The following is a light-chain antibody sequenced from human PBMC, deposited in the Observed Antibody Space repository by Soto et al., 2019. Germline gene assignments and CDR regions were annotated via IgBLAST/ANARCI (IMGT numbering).Light chain of an antibody. Sequence: QSALTQPASVSGSPGQAITISCTGTSSDVGRYNFVSWYQQHPGKAPKLMIYEVSNRPSGVSNRFSGSKSGNTASLTISGLQAEDEADYYCSSDTSSSTLFGGGTKLTVL. J-gene: IGLJ2*01. V-gene: IGLV2-14*01. CDR1: SSDVGRYNF. CDR2: EVS. CDR3: SSDTSSSTL.